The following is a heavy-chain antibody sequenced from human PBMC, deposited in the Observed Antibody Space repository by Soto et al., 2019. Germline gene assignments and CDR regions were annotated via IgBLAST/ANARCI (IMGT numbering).Heavy chain of an antibody. CDR1: GFSLNTGGLV. J-gene: IGHJ6*02. V-gene: IGHV2-5*02. CDR3: IHSRCGGDCLRSYSSHYYYGLDV. CDR2: IYWDDDK. Sequence: QITLKESGPTRLKPTQTLTRTCSVSGFSLNTGGLVVGWIRRPPGKALEWLALIYWDDDKRYSPSLRNRLSISKDTSNNLVVFTMTNMDPVDTATYYCIHSRCGGDCLRSYSSHYYYGLDVWGQGTTVTVSS. D-gene: IGHD2-21*02.